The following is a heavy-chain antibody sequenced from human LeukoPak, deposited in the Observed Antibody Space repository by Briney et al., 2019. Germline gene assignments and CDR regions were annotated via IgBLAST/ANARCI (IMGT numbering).Heavy chain of an antibody. CDR1: GFTFSSYS. V-gene: IGHV3-21*01. D-gene: IGHD6-13*01. Sequence: GGSLRLSCAASGFTFSSYSMNWVRQAPGKGLEWVSSISSSSSYIYYADSVKGRFTISRDNAKNSLYLQMNSLRAEDTAVYYCARDRTTDSSPRRYYFDYWGQGTLVTVSS. CDR2: ISSSSSYI. J-gene: IGHJ4*02. CDR3: ARDRTTDSSPRRYYFDY.